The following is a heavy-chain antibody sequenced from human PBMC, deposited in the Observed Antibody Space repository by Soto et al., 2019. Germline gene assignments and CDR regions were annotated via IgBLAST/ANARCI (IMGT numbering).Heavy chain of an antibody. J-gene: IGHJ5*02. Sequence: QVQLLQAGAEVEKPGASVKVFCKASGYTFTGYFMHWVRQAPGQGLEWMGWINPYSGGADYAQSFQGRVTMTRDTSISTVYMELSRLRFDDTAVYYCARVIRGAYYNSPLDTWGQGTVVTVSS. CDR3: ARVIRGAYYNSPLDT. D-gene: IGHD3-10*01. CDR1: GYTFTGYF. CDR2: INPYSGGA. V-gene: IGHV1-2*02.